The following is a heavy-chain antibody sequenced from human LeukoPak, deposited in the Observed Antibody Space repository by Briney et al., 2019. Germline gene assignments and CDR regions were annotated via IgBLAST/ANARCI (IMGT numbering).Heavy chain of an antibody. V-gene: IGHV4-39*01. CDR3: ERRGTTVVVDY. J-gene: IGHJ4*02. CDR2: ISCSGST. CDR1: GGSISSCTYY. D-gene: IGHD1-7*01. Sequence: PSETLSLTCTVSGGSISSCTYYWNRIRQPPGKGLEWIVSISCSGSTNYNPSLNSRVTMCVDTNKNQFSLNLTSVTAADMAVYYCERRGTTVVVDYWGQGTLVIVSS.